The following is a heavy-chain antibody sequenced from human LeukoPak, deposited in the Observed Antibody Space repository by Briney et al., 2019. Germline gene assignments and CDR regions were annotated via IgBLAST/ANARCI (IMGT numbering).Heavy chain of an antibody. Sequence: GGSLRLSCAASGFTFSSSWMTWVRQAPGKGLVWVSRINSDGSSTSYADSVKGRFTISRDNAKNTLYLQMNSLRAEDTAVYFCARSGGGFFDYWGQGTLVTVSS. CDR3: ARSGGGFFDY. D-gene: IGHD3-16*01. CDR2: INSDGSST. CDR1: GFTFSSSW. V-gene: IGHV3-74*01. J-gene: IGHJ4*02.